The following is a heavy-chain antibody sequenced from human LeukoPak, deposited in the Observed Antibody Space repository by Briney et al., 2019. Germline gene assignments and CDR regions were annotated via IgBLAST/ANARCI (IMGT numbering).Heavy chain of an antibody. CDR2: IYYSGST. CDR3: ARSITSSWYGDFQH. J-gene: IGHJ1*01. CDR1: GGSISGYF. Sequence: SETLSLTCTVSGGSISGYFWSWIRQPPGKGLEWIGYIYYSGSTNYNPSLKSRVTISVDTSKNQFSLKLSSVTAAYTAAYYCARSITSSWYGDFQHWGQGTLVTVSS. V-gene: IGHV4-59*01. D-gene: IGHD6-13*01.